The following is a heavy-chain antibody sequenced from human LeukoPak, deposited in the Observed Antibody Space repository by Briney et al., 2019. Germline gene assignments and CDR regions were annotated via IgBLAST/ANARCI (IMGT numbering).Heavy chain of an antibody. V-gene: IGHV3-23*01. Sequence: GGSLRPSCTPSGFTFSRFTRNWARQPPGKGLEWVSGISGSDSSTYYADSVKGRFTISRDNSKNTAYLQMNSLRAEDTAVYYCAKGGGWLYYFDYWGQGTLVTVSS. D-gene: IGHD4-23*01. CDR1: GFTFSRFT. CDR2: ISGSDSST. J-gene: IGHJ4*02. CDR3: AKGGGWLYYFDY.